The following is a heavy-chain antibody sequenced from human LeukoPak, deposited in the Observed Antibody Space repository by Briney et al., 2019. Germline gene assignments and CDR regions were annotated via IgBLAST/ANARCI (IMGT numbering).Heavy chain of an antibody. D-gene: IGHD1-26*01. J-gene: IGHJ4*02. CDR3: ARAVGATQY. CDR1: GFTFSSYA. Sequence: GGSLRLSCAASGFTFSSYAMHWVRQAPVKGLEWVAVISYDGSNKYYADSVKGRFTISRDNSKNTLYLQMNSLRAEDTAVYYCARAVGATQYWGQGTLVTVSS. V-gene: IGHV3-30-3*01. CDR2: ISYDGSNK.